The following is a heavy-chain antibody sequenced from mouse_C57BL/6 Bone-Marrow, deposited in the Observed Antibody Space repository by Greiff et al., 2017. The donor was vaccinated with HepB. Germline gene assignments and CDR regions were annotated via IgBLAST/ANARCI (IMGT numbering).Heavy chain of an antibody. J-gene: IGHJ3*01. CDR3: ARSGNYPSWFAY. CDR2: IDPSDSYT. Sequence: QVQLQQPGAELVRPGTSVKLSCKASGYTFTSYWMHWVKQRPGQGLEWIGVIDPSDSYTNYNQKFKGKATLTVDKSSSTAYMQLISLTSEDSAVYYCARSGNYPSWFAYWGQGTLVTVSA. CDR1: GYTFTSYW. V-gene: IGHV1-59*01. D-gene: IGHD2-1*01.